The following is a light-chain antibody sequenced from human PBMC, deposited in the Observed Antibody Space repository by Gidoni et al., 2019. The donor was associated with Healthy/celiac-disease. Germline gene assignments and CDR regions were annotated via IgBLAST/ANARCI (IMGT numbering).Light chain of an antibody. CDR2: AAS. V-gene: IGKV3-11*01. CDR3: QQRSNWPPLT. CDR1: QSVSSY. Sequence: EVVLKQSPATLSLAPGETTTLSCRTSQSVSSYLAWYQQKPGQAPRLLSYAASNRATGIPARFSGSGSGTDFTLTISSLEPEDFAVYYGQQRSNWPPLTFGGGTKVEIK. J-gene: IGKJ4*01.